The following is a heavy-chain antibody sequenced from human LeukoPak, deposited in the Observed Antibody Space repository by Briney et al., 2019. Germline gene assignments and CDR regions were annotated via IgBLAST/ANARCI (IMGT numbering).Heavy chain of an antibody. V-gene: IGHV3-48*03. J-gene: IGHJ3*02. CDR3: ARVATMVRVPLDALDI. CDR1: GFTFSACE. Sequence: GGSLRLSCAISGFTFSACELTWVRQAPGKGLEWVSFISRSGSTRYYADSVKGRFTISRDNAKNSLYLQMNSLRAEDTAVYYCARVATMVRVPLDALDIWGQGTMVSVSS. CDR2: ISRSGSTR. D-gene: IGHD3-10*01.